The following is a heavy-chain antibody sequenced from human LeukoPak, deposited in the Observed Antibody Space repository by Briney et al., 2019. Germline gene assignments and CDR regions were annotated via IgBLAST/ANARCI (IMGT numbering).Heavy chain of an antibody. CDR1: GFTFSDYA. J-gene: IGHJ4*02. CDR2: LSGSGAGT. V-gene: IGHV3-23*01. D-gene: IGHD3-3*01. Sequence: GGSLRLSCAATGFTFSDYALGWVRQAPGRGLEWVATLSGSGAGTYYSDSVQGRFTISRDNSKRTLFLQMNSLRAEDTAFYYCAKAELGVDTFFDYWGQGTLVTVSS. CDR3: AKAELGVDTFFDY.